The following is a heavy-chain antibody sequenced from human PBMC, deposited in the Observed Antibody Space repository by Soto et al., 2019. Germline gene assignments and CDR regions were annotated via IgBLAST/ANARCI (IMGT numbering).Heavy chain of an antibody. J-gene: IGHJ3*02. CDR3: ARRGYSGLDAFDI. V-gene: IGHV3-21*01. CDR2: ISSSSSYI. D-gene: IGHD5-12*01. Sequence: PGGSLRLSCAASGFTFSSYSMNWVRQAPGKGLEWVSSISSSSSYIYYADSVKGRFTISRDNAKNSLYLQMNSLRAEDTAVYYCARRGYSGLDAFDIWGQGTMVTVSS. CDR1: GFTFSSYS.